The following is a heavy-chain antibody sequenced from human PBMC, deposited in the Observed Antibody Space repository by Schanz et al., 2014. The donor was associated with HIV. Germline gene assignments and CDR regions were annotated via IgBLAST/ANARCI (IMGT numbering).Heavy chain of an antibody. Sequence: VQLLESGGGLVQPGGSLRLSCAASGFTFSSYTMTWVRQAPGKGLEWVAVIWNDGSNTFYADSVKGRFTISRDNGKNSLYLQMASLRDDDTALYYCAREPLPGNGLYFDYWGQGALVTVSS. V-gene: IGHV3-33*08. CDR3: AREPLPGNGLYFDY. D-gene: IGHD2-8*01. CDR1: GFTFSSYT. J-gene: IGHJ4*02. CDR2: IWNDGSNT.